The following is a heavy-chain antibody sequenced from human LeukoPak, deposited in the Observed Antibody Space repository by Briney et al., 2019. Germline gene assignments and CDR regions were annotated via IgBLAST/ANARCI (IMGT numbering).Heavy chain of an antibody. CDR3: ARQRDGYSDY. D-gene: IGHD5-24*01. CDR2: IYPGDSDT. CDR1: GYTFTNYW. J-gene: IGHJ4*02. V-gene: IGHV5-51*01. Sequence: GESLKISCKGSGYTFTNYWIGWVRQMPGKGMEWLGIIYPGDSDTRYSPSFQGQVTISVDKSISTAYLQWTSLKASDTAMYYCARQRDGYSDYWGQGTLVTVSS.